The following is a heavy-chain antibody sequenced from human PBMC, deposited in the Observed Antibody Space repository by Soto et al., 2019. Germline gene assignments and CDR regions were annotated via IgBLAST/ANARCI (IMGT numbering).Heavy chain of an antibody. CDR3: ARERGYCTNGVCRYYYYYMDV. J-gene: IGHJ6*03. Sequence: SETLSLTCTVSGGSISSYYWSWIRQPPGKGLEWIGYIYYSGSTNYNPSLKSRVTISVDTSKNQFSLKLSSVTAADTAVYYCARERGYCTNGVCRYYYYYMDVWGKGTTVTVSS. CDR2: IYYSGST. V-gene: IGHV4-59*01. D-gene: IGHD2-8*01. CDR1: GGSISSYY.